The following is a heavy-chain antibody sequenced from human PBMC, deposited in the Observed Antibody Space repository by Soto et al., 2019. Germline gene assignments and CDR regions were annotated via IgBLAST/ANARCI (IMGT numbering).Heavy chain of an antibody. J-gene: IGHJ4*02. CDR3: AKSRDGYHHGYS. CDR2: IWYDGTGI. V-gene: IGHV3-33*06. CDR1: GFRLSYSG. D-gene: IGHD5-12*01. Sequence: QVQLVESGGGVVQPGGSLTLSCAASGFRLSYSGMHWVRQAPGKGLKWLAVIWYDGTGIYDADSAKGRFTISRDTSKNILYLQMNNLRADDTAIYYCAKSRDGYHHGYSWGQGTLVSVSS.